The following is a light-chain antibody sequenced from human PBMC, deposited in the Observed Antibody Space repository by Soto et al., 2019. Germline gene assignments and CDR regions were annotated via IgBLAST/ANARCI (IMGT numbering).Light chain of an antibody. Sequence: QSVLTQPGSVSGSPGQSITISCSGTSSDIGSYNLVSWYQQHPGKAPKVIIFEGSRLPSGVSSRFSGSKSGNTAPLTISGLRPEDEADYYCSSYAGSNILVVFGGGTKLTVL. J-gene: IGLJ2*01. CDR1: SSDIGSYNL. CDR3: SSYAGSNILVV. V-gene: IGLV2-23*01. CDR2: EGS.